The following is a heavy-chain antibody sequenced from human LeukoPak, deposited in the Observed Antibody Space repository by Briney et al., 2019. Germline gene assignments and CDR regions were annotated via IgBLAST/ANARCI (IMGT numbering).Heavy chain of an antibody. CDR3: AGLSDYSSAFDI. CDR1: GFTFSSYG. CDR2: ISHDGSNK. D-gene: IGHD4-11*01. Sequence: GGSLRLSCAASGFTFSSYGMHWVRQAPGKGLEWVEVISHDGSNKYYGDSVKGRFTISRDNSKNTLYLQMNSLRAEDTAVYYCAGLSDYSSAFDIWGQGTMVTVSS. J-gene: IGHJ3*02. V-gene: IGHV3-30*03.